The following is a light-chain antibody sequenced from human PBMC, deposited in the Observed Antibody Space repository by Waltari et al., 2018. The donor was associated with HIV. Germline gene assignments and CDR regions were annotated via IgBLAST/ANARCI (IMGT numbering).Light chain of an antibody. CDR1: QSVSSNY. V-gene: IGKV3-20*01. Sequence: EIVLTQSPGTLSLSPGERATISCRASQSVSSNYLAWYQQKPGQAPRLLIYGASSRATGIPDRLSGSGSGTDFTRTISRLEPEDFAVYYCQQYGSSPWTFGQGAKLEIK. J-gene: IGKJ1*01. CDR2: GAS. CDR3: QQYGSSPWT.